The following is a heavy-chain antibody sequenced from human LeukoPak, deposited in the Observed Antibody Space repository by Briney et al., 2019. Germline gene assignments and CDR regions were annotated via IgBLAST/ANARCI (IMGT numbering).Heavy chain of an antibody. J-gene: IGHJ6*02. D-gene: IGHD2-15*01. CDR2: ISVYNGNT. CDR3: ARGYCSGGRCYDILNYQYGMGA. CDR1: GYTFTSYG. V-gene: IGHV1-18*01. Sequence: ASVKVSCKASGYTFTSYGVSWVRQAPGQGPEWMGWISVYNGNTNYAQRLQGRVTMTTDTSTSTAYMELRSLRSDDTAVYYCARGYCSGGRCYDILNYQYGMGAWGQGTTVTVSS.